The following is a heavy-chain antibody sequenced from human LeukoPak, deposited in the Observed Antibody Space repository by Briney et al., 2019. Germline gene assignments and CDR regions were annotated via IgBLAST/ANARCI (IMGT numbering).Heavy chain of an antibody. CDR2: IYYSGST. D-gene: IGHD4-17*01. J-gene: IGHJ3*02. CDR1: GGSISSSSYY. V-gene: IGHV4-39*01. CDR3: AGYQLRLYAFDI. Sequence: SETLSLTCTVSGGSISSSSYYWGWIRQPAGKGLEWIGSIYYSGSTYYNPSLKSRVTISVDTSKNQFSLKLSSVTAADTAVYYCAGYQLRLYAFDIWGQGTMVTVSS.